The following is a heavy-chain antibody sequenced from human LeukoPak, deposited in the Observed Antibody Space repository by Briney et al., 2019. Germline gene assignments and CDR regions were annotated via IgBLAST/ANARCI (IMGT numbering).Heavy chain of an antibody. V-gene: IGHV4-4*02. CDR1: GGSISSSNW. J-gene: IGHJ4*02. D-gene: IGHD6-13*01. Sequence: PSETLSLTCAVSGGSISSSNWWSWVRQPPGKGLEWIGEIYHSGSTNYNPSLKSRVTISVDKSKNQFSLKLSSVTAADTAVYYCARSNSSSWTSFDYWGQGTLVTVSS. CDR3: ARSNSSSWTSFDY. CDR2: IYHSGST.